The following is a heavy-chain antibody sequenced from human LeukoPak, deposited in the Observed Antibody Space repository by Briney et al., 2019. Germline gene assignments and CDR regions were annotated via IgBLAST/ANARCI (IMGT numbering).Heavy chain of an antibody. CDR3: AKNWND. D-gene: IGHD1-1*01. V-gene: IGHV3-23*01. CDR1: GFTFSSYA. CDR2: LSGNGDTT. Sequence: PGGSLRLSCAASGFTFSSYAMSWVRKAPGKGLEWVSALSGNGDTTYYAGSVKGRFTISRDTSKSTLFLQMNSLRVEDTAIYYCAKNWNDWGQGTLVTISS. J-gene: IGHJ4*02.